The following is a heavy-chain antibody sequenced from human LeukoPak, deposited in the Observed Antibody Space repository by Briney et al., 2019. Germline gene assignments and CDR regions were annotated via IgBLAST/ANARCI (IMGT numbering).Heavy chain of an antibody. CDR3: AELGITMIGGV. CDR2: ITSDSRYM. Sequence: GGSLRLSCAASGFTFSSYAMSRVRQAPGKGLEWVSSITSDSRYMYYADSVKGRFTISRDNAKNSLYLQMNSLRAEDTAVYYCAELGITMIGGVWGKGTTVTISS. D-gene: IGHD3-10*02. J-gene: IGHJ6*04. CDR1: GFTFSSYA. V-gene: IGHV3-21*01.